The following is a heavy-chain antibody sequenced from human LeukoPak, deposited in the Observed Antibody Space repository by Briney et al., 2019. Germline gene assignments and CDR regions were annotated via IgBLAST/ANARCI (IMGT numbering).Heavy chain of an antibody. CDR1: GLTFSNFW. J-gene: IGHJ4*02. CDR3: ARDIGYNTFDY. Sequence: GGSLRLSCAGSGLTFSNFWMSWVRQAPGKGLEWVANIKEDGSDKYYVDSVKGRFTIFRDNAKNSLYLQMNSLRAEDTAVYYCARDIGYNTFDYWGQGTLVTVSS. V-gene: IGHV3-7*05. CDR2: IKEDGSDK. D-gene: IGHD5-24*01.